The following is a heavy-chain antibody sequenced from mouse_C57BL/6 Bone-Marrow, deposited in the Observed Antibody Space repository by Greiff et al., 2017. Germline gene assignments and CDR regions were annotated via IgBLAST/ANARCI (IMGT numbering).Heavy chain of an antibody. CDR2: INPSTGGT. Sequence: DVQLQESGPELVKPGASVKISCKASGYSFTGYYMNWVKQSPEKSLEWIGEINPSTGGTTYNQKFKAKATLTGDKSTSTAYMQLKSLTSEDSAVYYCACEAFAYEGQGKRVTVAA. V-gene: IGHV1-42*01. J-gene: IGHJ3*01. CDR1: GYSFTGYY. CDR3: ACEAFAY.